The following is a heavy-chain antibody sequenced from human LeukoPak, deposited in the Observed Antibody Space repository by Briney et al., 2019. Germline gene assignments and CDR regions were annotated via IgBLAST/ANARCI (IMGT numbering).Heavy chain of an antibody. V-gene: IGHV4-34*01. D-gene: IGHD4-4*01. Sequence: SETLSLTCAVYGGSFSGYYWSWIRQPPGKGLEWIGEINHSGSTNYNPSLKSRVTISVDTSKNQFSLKLSSVTAADTAVYYCARQYSNLRGRYYFDYWGQGTLVTVSS. CDR2: INHSGST. CDR1: GGSFSGYY. CDR3: ARQYSNLRGRYYFDY. J-gene: IGHJ4*02.